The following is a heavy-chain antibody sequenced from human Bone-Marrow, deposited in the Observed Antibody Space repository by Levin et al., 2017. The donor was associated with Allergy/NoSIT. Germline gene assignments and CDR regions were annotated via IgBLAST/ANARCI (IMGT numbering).Heavy chain of an antibody. D-gene: IGHD5-12*01. CDR3: ASSRRYSGYGNFDY. CDR1: GYTFTGYY. V-gene: IGHV1-2*06. J-gene: IGHJ4*02. Sequence: ASVKVSCKASGYTFTGYYMHWVRQAPGQGLEWMGRINPNSGGTNYAQKFQGRVTMTRDTSISTAYMELSRLRSDDTAVYYCASSRRYSGYGNFDYWGQGTLVTVSS. CDR2: INPNSGGT.